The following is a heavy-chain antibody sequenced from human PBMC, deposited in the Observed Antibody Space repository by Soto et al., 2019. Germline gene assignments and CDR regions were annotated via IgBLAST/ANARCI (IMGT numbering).Heavy chain of an antibody. CDR3: ASDLRVSSSGWCPRS. V-gene: IGHV1-18*04. J-gene: IGHJ5*02. Sequence: GASVKVSCKASGYTFTSYGISWVRQAPGQGLEWMGWISAYNGNTNYAQKLQGRGTMTTDTSTSTAYKELRSLRPDDTAVSYCASDLRVSSSGWCPRSWGQGTLVTVSS. D-gene: IGHD6-19*01. CDR2: ISAYNGNT. CDR1: GYTFTSYG.